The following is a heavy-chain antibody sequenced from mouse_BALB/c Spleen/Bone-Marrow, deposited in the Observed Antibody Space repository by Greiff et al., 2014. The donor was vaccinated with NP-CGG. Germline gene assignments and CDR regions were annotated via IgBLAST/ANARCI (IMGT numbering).Heavy chain of an antibody. D-gene: IGHD4-1*01. V-gene: IGHV3-1*02. CDR1: GYSITSDYS. CDR2: IHYSGTT. Sequence: EVKLEESGPDLVKPSQSLSLTCTVTGYSITSDYSWHWIRQFPGNKLEWMGYIHYSGTTVYNPSLKSRISITRDTSNNQFFLQLNSVTTEDTATYYCARLAGTPYTMDYWGQGTSVTVSS. CDR3: ARLAGTPYTMDY. J-gene: IGHJ4*01.